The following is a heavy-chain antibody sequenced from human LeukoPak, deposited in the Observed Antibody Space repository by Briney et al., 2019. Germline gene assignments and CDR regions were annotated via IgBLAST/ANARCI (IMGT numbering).Heavy chain of an antibody. V-gene: IGHV4-30-4*01. D-gene: IGHD3-9*01. CDR3: ARDCNVLRYFDWSPGMDV. CDR1: GGSISSGDYY. CDR2: IYYSGST. Sequence: SETLSLTCTVSGGSISSGDYYWSWIRQPPGKGLEWIGYIYYSGSTYYNPSLKSRVTISVDTSKNQFSLKLSSVTAADTAVYYCARDCNVLRYFDWSPGMDVWGQGTTVTVSS. J-gene: IGHJ6*02.